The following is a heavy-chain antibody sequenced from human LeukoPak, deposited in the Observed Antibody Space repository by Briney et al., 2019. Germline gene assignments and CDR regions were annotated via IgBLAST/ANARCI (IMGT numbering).Heavy chain of an antibody. CDR1: GYTFNSYG. CDR3: AREGDYYVPSWFDP. J-gene: IGHJ5*02. D-gene: IGHD3-10*02. Sequence: GASVKVSCKASGYTFNSYGISWVRQAPGQGLEWMGGIIPIFGTANYAQRFQGRVTITADESTSTAYMELSSLRSEDTAVYYCAREGDYYVPSWFDPWGQGTLVTVSS. CDR2: IIPIFGTA. V-gene: IGHV1-69*13.